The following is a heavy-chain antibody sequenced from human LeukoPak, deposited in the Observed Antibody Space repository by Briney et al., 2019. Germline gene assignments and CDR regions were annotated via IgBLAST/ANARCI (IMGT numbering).Heavy chain of an antibody. CDR1: GGSISSYY. CDR2: IYTSGST. Sequence: SETLSLTCTASGGSISSYYWSWIRQPAGKGLEWIGRIYTSGSTNYNPSLKSRVTMSVDTSKNQFSLKLSSVTAADTAVYYCARSPKAAAVYYFDYWGQGTLVTVSS. D-gene: IGHD6-13*01. J-gene: IGHJ4*02. CDR3: ARSPKAAAVYYFDY. V-gene: IGHV4-4*07.